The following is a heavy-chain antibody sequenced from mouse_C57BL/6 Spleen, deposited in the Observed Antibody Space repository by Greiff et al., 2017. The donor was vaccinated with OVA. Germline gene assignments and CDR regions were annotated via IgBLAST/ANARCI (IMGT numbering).Heavy chain of an antibody. V-gene: IGHV1-19*01. J-gene: IGHJ3*01. CDR1: GYTFTDYY. Sequence: VQLQQSGPVLVKPGASVKMSCKASGYTFTDYYMNWVKQSHGKSLEWIGVIYPYNGGTSYNQKFKGKATLTVAKSSSTAYMELNSLTAEDSSVYYCASEGVAYWGQGTLVTVSA. CDR3: ASEGVAY. CDR2: IYPYNGGT.